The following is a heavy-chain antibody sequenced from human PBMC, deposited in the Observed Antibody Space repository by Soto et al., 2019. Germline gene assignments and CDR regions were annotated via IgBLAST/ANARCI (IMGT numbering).Heavy chain of an antibody. CDR1: GYTFTSYD. J-gene: IGHJ4*02. D-gene: IGHD5-12*01. V-gene: IGHV1-8*01. CDR2: MNPNTGNS. Sequence: GASVKVSCKASGYTFTSYDIYWVRQATGQGLEWMGWMNPNTGNSGYAQKFQGRVTMTSDTSISTAHMELSSLRSEDTAVYYCARGNSGYDYWGQGTLVTVSS. CDR3: ARGNSGYDY.